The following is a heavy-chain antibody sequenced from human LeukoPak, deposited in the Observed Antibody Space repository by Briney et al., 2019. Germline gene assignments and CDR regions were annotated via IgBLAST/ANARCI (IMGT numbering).Heavy chain of an antibody. V-gene: IGHV4-34*01. CDR2: INHSGST. J-gene: IGHJ5*02. Sequence: AETLSLTCAVYGGSFSGYYWSWIRQPPGKGLEWIAEINHSGSTNYNPSLKSRVTISVDTSKNQFSLKLSSVTAADTAVYHCARGPVNLPRWFDPRGQGTLVTVSS. D-gene: IGHD4-23*01. CDR3: ARGPVNLPRWFDP. CDR1: GGSFSGYY.